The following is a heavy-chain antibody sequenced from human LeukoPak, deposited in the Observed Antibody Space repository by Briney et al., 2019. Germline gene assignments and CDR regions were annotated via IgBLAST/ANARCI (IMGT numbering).Heavy chain of an antibody. CDR1: GDSITSGNFY. V-gene: IGHV4-61*02. CDR2: IYGSGSA. J-gene: IGHJ5*02. D-gene: IGHD2/OR15-2a*01. Sequence: SETLSLTCTVSGDSITSGNFYWTWIRQPAGKGLEWIGRIYGSGSANYSPSLRSRVTISIDTSKNQFSLKVNSVTAADTAVYYCARDWGSTSSNYFDPWGQGTLVTVFS. CDR3: ARDWGSTSSNYFDP.